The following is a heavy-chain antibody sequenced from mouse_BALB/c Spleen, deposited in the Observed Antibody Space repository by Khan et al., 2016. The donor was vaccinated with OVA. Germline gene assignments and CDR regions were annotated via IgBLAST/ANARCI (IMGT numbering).Heavy chain of an antibody. V-gene: IGHV3-2*02. Sequence: EVKLLESGPGLVKPSQSLSLTCTVTGYSITSGYAWNWIRQFPGNKLELMGYISYSGVTSYTPSLKSRISITRDTSKNPFFLQLTSVTTEDTASYYCAGENYYRYYFDYWGQGTTLTVSS. D-gene: IGHD1-1*01. CDR1: GYSITSGYA. CDR2: ISYSGVT. J-gene: IGHJ2*01. CDR3: AGENYYRYYFDY.